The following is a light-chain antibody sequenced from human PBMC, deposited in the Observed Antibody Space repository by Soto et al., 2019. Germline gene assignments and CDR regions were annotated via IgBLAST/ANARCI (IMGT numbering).Light chain of an antibody. CDR2: DIS. J-gene: IGKJ5*01. Sequence: IVLTQSPVTLSLSPGERATFSCRASQSISGTYLAWYQQRPGQAPRLLIYDISNRATGIPDRFSGSGSGADFTLTISRLEPEDFAVYYCQQYGTSPQTFGQGTRLEIK. CDR3: QQYGTSPQT. CDR1: QSISGTY. V-gene: IGKV3-20*01.